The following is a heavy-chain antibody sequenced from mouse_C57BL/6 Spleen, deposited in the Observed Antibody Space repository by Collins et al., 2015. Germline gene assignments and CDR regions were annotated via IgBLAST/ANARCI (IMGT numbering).Heavy chain of an antibody. CDR3: ARSGYYGSSPWFAY. CDR2: INPNNGGT. V-gene: IGHV1-26*01. J-gene: IGHJ3*01. CDR1: GYTFTDYY. Sequence: GYTFTDYYMNWVKQSHGKSLEWIGDINPNNGGTSYNQKFKGKATLTVDKSSSTAYMELRSLTSEDSAVYYCARSGYYGSSPWFAYWGQGTLVTVSA. D-gene: IGHD1-1*01.